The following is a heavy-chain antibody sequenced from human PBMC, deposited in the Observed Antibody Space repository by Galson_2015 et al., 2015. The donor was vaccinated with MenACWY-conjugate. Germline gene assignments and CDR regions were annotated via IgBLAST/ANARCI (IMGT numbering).Heavy chain of an antibody. D-gene: IGHD3-10*01. CDR3: ASIKPVLLWFGELSY. CDR2: IDPSDSYT. V-gene: IGHV5-10-1*01. J-gene: IGHJ4*02. Sequence: QSGAEVKKPGESLRISCKGSGYSFTSYWISWVRQMPGKGLEWMGRIDPSDSYTNYSPSFQGHVTISADKSISTAYLQWSSLKASDTAMYYCASIKPVLLWFGELSYWGQGTLVTVSS. CDR1: GYSFTSYW.